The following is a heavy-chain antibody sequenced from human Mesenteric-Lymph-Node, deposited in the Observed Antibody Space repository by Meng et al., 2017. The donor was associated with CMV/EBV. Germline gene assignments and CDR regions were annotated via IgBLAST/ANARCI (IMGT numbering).Heavy chain of an antibody. CDR3: AREKRVAASLDY. CDR2: ISSSSSYI. V-gene: IGHV3-21*01. D-gene: IGHD6-19*01. CDR1: GFTFSTYW. Sequence: GGSLRLSCAASGFTFSTYWMHWVRQAPGKGLVWVSSISSSSSYIYYADSVKGRFTISRDNAKNSLYLQMNRLRAEDTAVYYCAREKRVAASLDYWGQGTLVTVSS. J-gene: IGHJ4*02.